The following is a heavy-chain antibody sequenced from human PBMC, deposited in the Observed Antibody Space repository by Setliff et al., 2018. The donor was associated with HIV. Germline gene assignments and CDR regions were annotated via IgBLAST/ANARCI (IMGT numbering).Heavy chain of an antibody. J-gene: IGHJ2*01. Sequence: SETLSLTCAVYGGSFSGYYWNWIRQSPGKGLEWIGEINHSGSTNYNPSLKSRITISVDTSKKQFSLKLNSVTAADTAVYYCARGPAEWQIVVVPAAHWYFDLWGRGTPVTVSS. CDR3: ARGPAEWQIVVVPAAHWYFDL. CDR1: GGSFSGYY. D-gene: IGHD2-2*01. CDR2: INHSGST. V-gene: IGHV4-34*01.